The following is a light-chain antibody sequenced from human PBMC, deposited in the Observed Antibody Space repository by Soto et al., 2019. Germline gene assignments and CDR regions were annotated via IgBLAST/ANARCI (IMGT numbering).Light chain of an antibody. CDR3: QQYGTAPWT. J-gene: IGKJ1*01. CDR2: GTS. Sequence: EIVLTQSPGTLSLSPGERATLSCRASQSVSSSYLAWYRQKPGQSPRLLIYGTSYRATGIPDRFSGSGSGTDFTLTISRLEPEDFAVYYCQQYGTAPWTFGQGTKVELK. CDR1: QSVSSSY. V-gene: IGKV3-20*01.